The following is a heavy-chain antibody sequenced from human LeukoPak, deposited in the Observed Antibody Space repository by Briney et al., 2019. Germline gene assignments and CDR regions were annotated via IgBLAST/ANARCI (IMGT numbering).Heavy chain of an antibody. Sequence: KPGGSLRLSCAASGFAFSVYAMSWLRQPPGKGLEWVSTINANSGTTSYADSVKGRFTISRDISKNTLYLQMNSLRADDTAVYYCARVGNDFDPWGQGTLVTVSS. J-gene: IGHJ5*02. CDR1: GFAFSVYA. CDR3: ARVGNDFDP. V-gene: IGHV3-23*01. CDR2: INANSGTT. D-gene: IGHD1-1*01.